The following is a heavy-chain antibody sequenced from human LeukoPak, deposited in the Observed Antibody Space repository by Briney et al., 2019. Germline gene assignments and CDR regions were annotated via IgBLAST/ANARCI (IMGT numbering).Heavy chain of an antibody. D-gene: IGHD3-22*01. J-gene: IGHJ4*02. CDR3: ARDGDTSGYTD. CDR2: INQDGSEK. V-gene: IGHV3-7*01. CDR1: GFTFSLYW. Sequence: GGSLRLSCEASGFTFSLYWMSWVRQAPGKGLEWVANINQDGSEKYYADSVKGRFTISRDNAKNSLYLQMNSLRADDTAVYYCARDGDTSGYTDWGQGTLVTVSS.